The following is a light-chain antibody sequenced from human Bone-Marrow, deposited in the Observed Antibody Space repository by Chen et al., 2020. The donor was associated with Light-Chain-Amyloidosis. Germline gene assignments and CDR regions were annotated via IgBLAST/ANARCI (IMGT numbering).Light chain of an antibody. CDR2: GSS. V-gene: IGKV3-20*01. Sequence: EIVLTQSPGTLSLSPGEGANLSCRASQTISSNYLTWYQQKFGQAPRLLIYGSSSRATGIPDRFTGSGSGTDFTLTINRLEPEDFAMDYCQQYGTSPLTFGGGTKLEIK. J-gene: IGKJ4*01. CDR3: QQYGTSPLT. CDR1: QTISSNY.